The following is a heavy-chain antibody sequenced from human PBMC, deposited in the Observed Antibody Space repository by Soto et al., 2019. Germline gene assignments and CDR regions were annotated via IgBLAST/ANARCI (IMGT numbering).Heavy chain of an antibody. CDR2: INHSGST. J-gene: IGHJ4*02. CDR1: GGSFSGYY. CDR3: EGLNTAVAGSFPFEY. V-gene: IGHV4-34*01. D-gene: IGHD6-19*01. Sequence: SETLSLTCAVCGGSFSGYYWSWIRQPPGKGLEWIGEINHSGSTNYNPSLKSRVTISVDTSKNQFSLKLSSVTAADTAVYYCEGLNTAVAGSFPFEYWGQGTLVTVSS.